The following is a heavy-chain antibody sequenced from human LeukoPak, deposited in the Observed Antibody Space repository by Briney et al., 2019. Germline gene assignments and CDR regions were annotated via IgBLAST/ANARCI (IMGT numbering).Heavy chain of an antibody. CDR1: GYSISSGYY. J-gene: IGHJ4*02. Sequence: SETLSLTCAVSGYSISSGYYWDWIRQPPGKRLEWIGNIYHSGNTYYNPSLKSRVTMSVDTSRNQFSLRLSSVTATDTAVYYCARRQQWLGNDYWGQGTLVTVSS. CDR3: ARRQQWLGNDY. V-gene: IGHV4-38-2*01. CDR2: IYHSGNT. D-gene: IGHD6-19*01.